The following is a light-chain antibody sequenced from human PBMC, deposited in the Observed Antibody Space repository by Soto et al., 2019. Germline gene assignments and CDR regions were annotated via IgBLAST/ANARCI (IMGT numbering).Light chain of an antibody. CDR3: SSYSSSSTLV. CDR2: EVS. CDR1: SSDVGGYKY. Sequence: QSFLTQPASVSGSPGQSITIACTGTSSDVGGYKYVSWYQQHPGKAPKLMIYEVSNRPSGVSNRFSGPKSGNTASLTISGLQAEDEADYYCSSYSSSSTLVFGTGTKVTVL. J-gene: IGLJ1*01. V-gene: IGLV2-14*01.